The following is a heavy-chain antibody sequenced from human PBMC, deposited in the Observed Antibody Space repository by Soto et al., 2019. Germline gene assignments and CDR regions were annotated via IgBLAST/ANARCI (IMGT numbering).Heavy chain of an antibody. CDR2: IYWDGDK. Sequence: QITLKESGPTLVKPTETLTLTCTFSGFSLSTGGLGVGWIRQPPGKALEWLALIYWDGDKRYSPSLKSRLSITKDTSNNQVVLTMTNMDPVDTATYYCIHSRFGGDCLPSYSSHYYNGLDVWGQGTTVTISS. D-gene: IGHD2-21*02. J-gene: IGHJ6*02. CDR3: IHSRFGGDCLPSYSSHYYNGLDV. V-gene: IGHV2-5*02. CDR1: GFSLSTGGLG.